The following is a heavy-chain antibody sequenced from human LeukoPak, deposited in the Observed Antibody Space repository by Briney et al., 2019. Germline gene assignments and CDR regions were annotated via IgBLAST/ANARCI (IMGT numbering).Heavy chain of an antibody. CDR1: GFTFDDYA. V-gene: IGHV3-9*01. CDR2: ISWNSGSI. CDR3: AKDKGFGRSSGWYGDDAFDI. J-gene: IGHJ3*02. Sequence: GGSLRLSCAASGFTFDDYAMHWVRQAPGKGLEWVSGISWNSGSIGYADSVKGRFTISRDNAKNSLYLQMNSLRAEDTALYYCAKDKGFGRSSGWYGDDAFDIWGQGTMVTVSS. D-gene: IGHD6-19*01.